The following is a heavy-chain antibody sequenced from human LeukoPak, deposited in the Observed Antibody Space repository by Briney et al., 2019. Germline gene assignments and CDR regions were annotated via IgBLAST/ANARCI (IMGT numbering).Heavy chain of an antibody. J-gene: IGHJ4*02. CDR1: GFTFSKYS. V-gene: IGHV3-15*01. CDR3: TTLTTAMDHFDY. D-gene: IGHD5-18*01. Sequence: GGSLRLSCAASGFTFSKYSMSWVRQAPGKGLEWVGRIKSKTDGGTTDYAAPVKGRFTISRDDSKNTLYLQMNSLKTEDTAVYYCTTLTTAMDHFDYWGQGTLVTVSS. CDR2: IKSKTDGGTT.